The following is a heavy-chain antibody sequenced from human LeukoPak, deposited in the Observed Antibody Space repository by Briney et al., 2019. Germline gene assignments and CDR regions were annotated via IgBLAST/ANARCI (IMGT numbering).Heavy chain of an antibody. D-gene: IGHD6-19*01. J-gene: IGHJ4*02. CDR1: GYSFTSYW. Sequence: GGSLRLSCKGSGYSFTSYWIAWVRQMPGKGLERMGIIYPDDSDTRYSPSFQGQVTITADKSISTAYLQWSSLKASDNAMYYCARQRRSSGWPNDYWGQGTLVTVSS. V-gene: IGHV5-51*01. CDR2: IYPDDSDT. CDR3: ARQRRSSGWPNDY.